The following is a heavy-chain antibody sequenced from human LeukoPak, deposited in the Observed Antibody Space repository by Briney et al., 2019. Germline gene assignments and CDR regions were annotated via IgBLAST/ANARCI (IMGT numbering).Heavy chain of an antibody. CDR1: GYSFTSYW. V-gene: IGHV5-51*01. D-gene: IGHD2-8*01. CDR3: ARQGMVDY. Sequence: PGESLQISCKGYGYSFTSYWIGWVRQMPGKGLEWMGIIYPGDSNTRYSPSFQGQVTISADRSINTAYLQWSSLKASDTAMYYCARQGMVDYWGQGTLVTVSS. J-gene: IGHJ4*02. CDR2: IYPGDSNT.